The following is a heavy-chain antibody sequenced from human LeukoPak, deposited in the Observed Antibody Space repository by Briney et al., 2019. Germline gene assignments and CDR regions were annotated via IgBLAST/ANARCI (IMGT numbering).Heavy chain of an antibody. CDR1: GFTFSSYA. D-gene: IGHD3-3*01. V-gene: IGHV3-23*01. J-gene: IGHJ4*02. Sequence: PGRSLRLSCAAPGFTFSSYAMSWVRQAPGKGLVWVSAIGGSGDTTSYADSVKGRFTISRDNSENTLYLQMNSLRADDTAVYYCAKGTFFDFWSGYPRLDSWGQGTLVTVSA. CDR3: AKGTFFDFWSGYPRLDS. CDR2: IGGSGDTT.